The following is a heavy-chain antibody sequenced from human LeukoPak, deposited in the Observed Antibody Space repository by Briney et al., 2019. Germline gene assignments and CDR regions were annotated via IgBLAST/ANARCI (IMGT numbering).Heavy chain of an antibody. V-gene: IGHV3-23*01. J-gene: IGHJ4*02. CDR2: ISGSGGST. CDR1: GFTFSSYG. D-gene: IGHD4-17*01. Sequence: GGSLRLSCAASGFTFSSYGMSWVRQAPGKGLEWVSAISGSGGSTYYADSVKGRFTISRDNSKNTLYLQMNSLRAEDTAVYYCARDQDGDYRPSVFDYWGQGTLVTVSS. CDR3: ARDQDGDYRPSVFDY.